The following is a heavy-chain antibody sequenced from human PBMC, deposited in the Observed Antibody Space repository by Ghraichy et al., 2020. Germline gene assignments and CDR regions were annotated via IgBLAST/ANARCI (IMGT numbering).Heavy chain of an antibody. D-gene: IGHD4-17*01. CDR1: GFLFSTYS. Sequence: GESLNISCAASGFLFSTYSMHWVRQAPGKGLEWVTFIRYDGITKYYADSVKGRFTISRDNSKHTLYLQMNSLRAEDAAVYYCARDSYGSDHWGQGTVVTVSS. J-gene: IGHJ4*02. V-gene: IGHV3-30*02. CDR2: IRYDGITK. CDR3: ARDSYGSDH.